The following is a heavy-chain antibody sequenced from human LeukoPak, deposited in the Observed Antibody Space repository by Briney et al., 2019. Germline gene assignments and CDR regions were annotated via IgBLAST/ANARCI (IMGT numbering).Heavy chain of an antibody. V-gene: IGHV3-30*03. Sequence: GGSLRLSCAASGFTFSSYGMHWVRQAPGKGLEWVAVISYDGSNKYYADSVKGRFTISRDNSKNTLFLQMNSPRAEGTAVYYCARGHVTVSAHDDAFDIWGQGTMVTVSS. CDR3: ARGHVTVSAHDDAFDI. J-gene: IGHJ3*02. CDR1: GFTFSSYG. CDR2: ISYDGSNK. D-gene: IGHD5/OR15-5a*01.